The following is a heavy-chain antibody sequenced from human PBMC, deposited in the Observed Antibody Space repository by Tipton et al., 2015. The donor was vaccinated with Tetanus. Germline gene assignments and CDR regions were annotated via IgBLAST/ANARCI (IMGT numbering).Heavy chain of an antibody. Sequence: QSGAEVKEPGASVKVSCKASGYNFVNFGISWVRQAPGQGLEWMGWISAYNGKTKYAQRLQGRVTMTTDRSASTAYMDLRRLRSDDTAVYYCARVQEQRIYYYGMDVWGRGTTVTVSS. CDR3: ARVQEQRIYYYGMDV. CDR2: ISAYNGKT. V-gene: IGHV1-18*01. J-gene: IGHJ6*02. CDR1: GYNFVNFG. D-gene: IGHD6-25*01.